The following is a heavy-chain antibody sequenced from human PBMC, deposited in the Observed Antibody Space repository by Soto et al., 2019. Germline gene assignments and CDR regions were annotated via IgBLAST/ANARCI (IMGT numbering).Heavy chain of an antibody. Sequence: PGGSLRLSCAASGFTFSSYWMSWVRQSPGKGLEWVANIKQDGSEKYYVDSVKGRFTISRDNSKNTLYLQMNSLRAEDTAVYYCEKDGRSSYGHTTEDPFDYWGQGTLVTVSS. V-gene: IGHV3-7*03. J-gene: IGHJ4*02. CDR2: IKQDGSEK. CDR3: EKDGRSSYGHTTEDPFDY. D-gene: IGHD5-18*01. CDR1: GFTFSSYW.